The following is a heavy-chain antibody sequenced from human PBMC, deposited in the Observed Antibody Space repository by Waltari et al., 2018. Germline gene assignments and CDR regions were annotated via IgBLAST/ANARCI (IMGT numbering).Heavy chain of an antibody. CDR2: INHNGIT. CDR3: ARGQRVAGIVY. CDR1: GGSFSGYS. D-gene: IGHD6-19*01. V-gene: IGHV4-34*01. Sequence: QVQLQQWGAGLLKPSETLSFTCAVYGGSFSGYSCSWIRQPPGKGREWIGEINHNGITNYNPSLKSRVTISVDTSKNQFSLKLSSVTAADTAVYYCARGQRVAGIVYWGQGTLVTVSS. J-gene: IGHJ4*02.